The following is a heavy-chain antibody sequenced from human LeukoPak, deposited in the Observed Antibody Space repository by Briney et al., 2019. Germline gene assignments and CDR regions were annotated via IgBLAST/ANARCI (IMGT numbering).Heavy chain of an antibody. J-gene: IGHJ4*02. CDR2: IIPIFGTA. CDR3: AREQYGDYDLHFDY. Sequence: ASVKVSCKASGGTFSSYAISWVRQAPGQGLEWMGGIIPIFGTANYAQKFQGRVTITADESTSTAYMELSSLRSEDTAVYYCAREQYGDYDLHFDYWGQGTLVTVSS. V-gene: IGHV1-69*13. CDR1: GGTFSSYA. D-gene: IGHD4-17*01.